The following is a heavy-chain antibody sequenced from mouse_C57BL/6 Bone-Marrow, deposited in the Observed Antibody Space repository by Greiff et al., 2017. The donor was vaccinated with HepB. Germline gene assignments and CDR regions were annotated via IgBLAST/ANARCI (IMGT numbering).Heavy chain of an antibody. J-gene: IGHJ4*01. CDR1: GFNIKDDY. Sequence: VQLKQSGAELVRPGASVKLSCTASGFNIKDDYMHWVKQRPEQGLEWIGWIDPENGDTEYASKFQGKATITADTSSNTAYLQLSSLTSEDTAVYYFTTLGSNGTIYYAMDYWGQGTSVTVSS. CDR3: TTLGSNGTIYYAMDY. CDR2: IDPENGDT. D-gene: IGHD2-5*01. V-gene: IGHV14-4*01.